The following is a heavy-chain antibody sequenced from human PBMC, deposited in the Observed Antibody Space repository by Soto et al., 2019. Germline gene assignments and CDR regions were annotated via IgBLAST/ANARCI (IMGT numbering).Heavy chain of an antibody. D-gene: IGHD5-18*01. J-gene: IGHJ4*02. Sequence: EVQLVESGGGLVKPGGSLRLSCAASGFTFSSYSMNWVRQAPGKGLEWVSSISSSSSYIYYADSLKGRFTISRDNAKNSLYVQLNSLRAEDTAVYYCARDQPGYSYGYGLGYWGQGTLVTVSS. CDR2: ISSSSSYI. CDR1: GFTFSSYS. CDR3: ARDQPGYSYGYGLGY. V-gene: IGHV3-21*01.